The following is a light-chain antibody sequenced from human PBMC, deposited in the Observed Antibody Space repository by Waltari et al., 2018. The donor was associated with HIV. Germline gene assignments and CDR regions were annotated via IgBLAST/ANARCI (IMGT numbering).Light chain of an antibody. Sequence: QSVLTQPPSVSAAPGQPVTITCSGTSSNIGNNYVSWYQHLPGTAPQLLIYDNKKRPSGIPDRFSASKSGTSATLDITGLQTGDEADYYCGTWDSGLSVVVFGEGTKLTVL. J-gene: IGLJ2*01. V-gene: IGLV1-51*01. CDR1: SSNIGNNY. CDR3: GTWDSGLSVVV. CDR2: DNK.